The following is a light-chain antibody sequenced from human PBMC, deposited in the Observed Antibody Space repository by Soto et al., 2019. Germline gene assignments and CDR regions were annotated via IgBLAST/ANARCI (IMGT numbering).Light chain of an antibody. CDR3: QQYDNWPWT. CDR1: QSVSSN. V-gene: IGKV3-15*01. J-gene: IGKJ1*01. CDR2: GAF. Sequence: ESVLTQSPGTLSLSPGERATLSCRASQSVSSNYLAWYQQKPGQAPRLLIYGAFTRATGFPARFSGSGSGTDFTLTITSLQSEDFAVYYCQQYDNWPWTFGQGTKVDIK.